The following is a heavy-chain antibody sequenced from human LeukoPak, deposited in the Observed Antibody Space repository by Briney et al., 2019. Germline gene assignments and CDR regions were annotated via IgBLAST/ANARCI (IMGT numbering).Heavy chain of an antibody. V-gene: IGHV4-30-4*01. Sequence: SETLSLTCTVSGGSISSGDYYWSWIRQPPGKGLEWIGYIYYSGSTYYNPSLKSRVTISVDTSKNQFSLKLSSVTAADTAVYYCARGSLNYYDSSGFDYWGQGTLVTVSS. CDR2: IYYSGST. J-gene: IGHJ4*02. CDR3: ARGSLNYYDSSGFDY. D-gene: IGHD3-22*01. CDR1: GGSISSGDYY.